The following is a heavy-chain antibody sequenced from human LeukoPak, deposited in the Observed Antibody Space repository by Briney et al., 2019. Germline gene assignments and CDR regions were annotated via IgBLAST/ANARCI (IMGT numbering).Heavy chain of an antibody. Sequence: ASVKVSCKVSGYTLTELSMHWVRQAPGKGLEWMGGFDPEDGETIYAQKFQGRVTMTEDTSTDTAYMELSSLRSEDTAVYYCATDLPLSSSSGLGIWGQGTMVTVSS. CDR1: GYTLTELS. D-gene: IGHD6-6*01. V-gene: IGHV1-24*01. CDR2: FDPEDGET. CDR3: ATDLPLSSSSGLGI. J-gene: IGHJ3*02.